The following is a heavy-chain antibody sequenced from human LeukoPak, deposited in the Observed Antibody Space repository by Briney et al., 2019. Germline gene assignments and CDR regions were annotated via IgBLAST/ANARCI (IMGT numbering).Heavy chain of an antibody. J-gene: IGHJ6*03. CDR1: GYTFTNYG. CDR3: ASSWQGASPSKTYYYYYMDV. V-gene: IGHV1-2*02. D-gene: IGHD2-15*01. CDR2: INPNSGGT. Sequence: ASVKVSCKASGYTFTNYGISWVRQAPGQGLEWMGWINPNSGGTNYAQKFQGRVTMTRDTSISTAYMELSRLRSDDTAVYYCASSWQGASPSKTYYYYYMDVWGKGTTVTISS.